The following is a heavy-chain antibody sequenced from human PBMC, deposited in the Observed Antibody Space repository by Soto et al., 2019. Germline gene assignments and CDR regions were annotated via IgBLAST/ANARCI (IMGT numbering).Heavy chain of an antibody. CDR2: ISSSGSST. CDR3: ARGRTDYAYFES. CDR1: GIAFNSHT. D-gene: IGHD3-16*01. V-gene: IGHV3-48*02. J-gene: IGHJ4*02. Sequence: SXESLLLSCAASGIAFNSHTMYWVRQPPGKGLEWVSYISSSGSSTYYADSVKGRFTISRDNARNSLSLQMNGLRDEDTAVYYCARGRTDYAYFESWGQGTLVTVSS.